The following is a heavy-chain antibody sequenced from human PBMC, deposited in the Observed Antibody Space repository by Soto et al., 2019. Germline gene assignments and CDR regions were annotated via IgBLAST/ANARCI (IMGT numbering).Heavy chain of an antibody. D-gene: IGHD4-17*01. CDR1: GGSISTGGYY. V-gene: IGHV4-31*03. Sequence: QVQLQESGPGLVKPSQTLSLTCTVSGGSISTGGYYWTWIRQHPGKGLEWIGYIYYSGSTYYNPSLKSRVTISVDASKNQFSLKLSSVTAADTAVYYCARGLSVTLFDNWGQGTLVTVSS. J-gene: IGHJ4*02. CDR3: ARGLSVTLFDN. CDR2: IYYSGST.